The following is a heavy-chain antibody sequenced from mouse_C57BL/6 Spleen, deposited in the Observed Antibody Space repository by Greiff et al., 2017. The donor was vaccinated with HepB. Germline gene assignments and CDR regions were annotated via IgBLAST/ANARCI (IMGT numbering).Heavy chain of an antibody. Sequence: QVQLQQSGAELVRPGASVTLSCKASGYTFTDYEMHWVKQTPVHGLEWIGAIDPETGGTAYNQKFKGKAILTADKSSSTAYMELRSLTSEDSAVYYCTRLAQATSYYYAMDYWGQGTSVTVSS. CDR1: GYTFTDYE. CDR3: TRLAQATSYYYAMDY. J-gene: IGHJ4*01. V-gene: IGHV1-15*01. D-gene: IGHD3-2*02. CDR2: IDPETGGT.